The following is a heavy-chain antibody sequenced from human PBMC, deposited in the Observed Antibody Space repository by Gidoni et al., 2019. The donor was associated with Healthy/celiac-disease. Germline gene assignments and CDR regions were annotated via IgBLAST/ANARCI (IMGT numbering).Heavy chain of an antibody. CDR1: GLPFSSYA. V-gene: IGHV3-30-3*01. Sequence: QVQLVASGGGVVQPGRALSLSWAASGLPFSSYARPWVRQAPGKGLEWVAVISYDGSNKYYADSVKGRFTISRDNSKNTLYLQMNSLRAEDTAVYYCARGDYYGSGSYPSGFAFDIWGQGTMVTVSS. D-gene: IGHD3-10*01. J-gene: IGHJ3*02. CDR3: ARGDYYGSGSYPSGFAFDI. CDR2: ISYDGSNK.